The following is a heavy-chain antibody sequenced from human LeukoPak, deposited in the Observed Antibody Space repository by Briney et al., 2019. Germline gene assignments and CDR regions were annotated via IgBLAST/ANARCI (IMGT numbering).Heavy chain of an antibody. D-gene: IGHD2-2*01. V-gene: IGHV1-8*01. Sequence: GASVKVSCKASGYTFTSYDINWVRQATGQGLEWMGWMNPNSGNTGYAQKFQGRVTMTRSTSISTAYMELSSLRSEDTAVYYCARGARYCSSTSCPADYYYGMDVWGQGTTVTVSS. CDR1: GYTFTSYD. CDR2: MNPNSGNT. CDR3: ARGARYCSSTSCPADYYYGMDV. J-gene: IGHJ6*02.